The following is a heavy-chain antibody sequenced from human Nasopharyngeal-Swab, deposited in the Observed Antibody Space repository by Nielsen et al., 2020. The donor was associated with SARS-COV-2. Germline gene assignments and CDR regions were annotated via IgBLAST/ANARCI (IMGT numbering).Heavy chain of an antibody. J-gene: IGHJ4*02. CDR1: GFTFDDYA. V-gene: IGHV3-9*01. CDR3: ASPGYCSSTSCPGI. Sequence: SLKISCAASGFTFDDYAMHWVRQAPGKGLEWVSGISWNSGSIGYADSVKGRFTISRDNAKNSLYLQMNSLRAEDTALYYCASPGYCSSTSCPGIWGQGTLVTVSS. D-gene: IGHD2-2*01. CDR2: ISWNSGSI.